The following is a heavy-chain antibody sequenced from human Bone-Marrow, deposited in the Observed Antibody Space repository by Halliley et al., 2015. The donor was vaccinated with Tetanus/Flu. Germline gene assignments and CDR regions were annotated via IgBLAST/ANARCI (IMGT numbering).Heavy chain of an antibody. D-gene: IGHD3-22*01. Sequence: TNYSPSLQSRVTISVDTSRNPFSLKLSSGTAADTAMYYCATGGGYLIDYWGQGTLVTVSS. CDR2: T. CDR3: ATGGGYLIDY. J-gene: IGHJ4*02. V-gene: IGHV4-61*03.